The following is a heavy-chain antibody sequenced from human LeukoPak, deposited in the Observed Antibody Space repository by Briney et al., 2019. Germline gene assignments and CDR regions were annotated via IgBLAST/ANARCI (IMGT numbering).Heavy chain of an antibody. V-gene: IGHV3-7*03. CDR1: GFTFSSYM. CDR2: IKPDGGEK. D-gene: IGHD3-3*01. J-gene: IGHJ5*02. CDR3: AKDNLPYDFWSCYYS. Sequence: PGGSLRLSCAASGFTFSSYMMTWVRQAPGRGLEWVANIKPDGGEKFYVDSVRGRFTISRDNAKNSLYLQMNSLRAEDTALYYCAKDNLPYDFWSCYYSWGQGTLVTVSS.